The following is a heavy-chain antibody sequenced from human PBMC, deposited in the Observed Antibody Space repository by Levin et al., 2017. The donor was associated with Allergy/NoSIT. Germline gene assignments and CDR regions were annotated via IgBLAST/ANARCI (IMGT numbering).Heavy chain of an antibody. D-gene: IGHD1-1*01. CDR1: GYTFIRYY. CDR2: INPGRGNT. V-gene: IGHV1-46*01. J-gene: IGHJ4*02. CDR3: ARELDSTYYFDY. Sequence: ASVKVSCKASGYTFIRYYVHWVRQAPGQGLEWMGIINPGRGNTNYARKFQGRVTMTRDTSTSTVYMELSSLGSEDTAVYYCARELDSTYYFDYWGQGTLVTISS.